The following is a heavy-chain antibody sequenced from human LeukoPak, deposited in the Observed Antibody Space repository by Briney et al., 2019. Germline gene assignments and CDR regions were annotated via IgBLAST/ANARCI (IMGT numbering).Heavy chain of an antibody. J-gene: IGHJ4*02. CDR3: ARVSGYSSGWSSFDY. D-gene: IGHD6-19*01. Sequence: GGSLRLSCAVSGFTVSSNYMSWVRQAPGKGLEWVSVIYSGGSTYYADSVKGRFTISRDNSKNTLYLQMNSLRAEDTAVYYCARVSGYSSGWSSFDYWGQGTLVTVSS. V-gene: IGHV3-53*01. CDR2: IYSGGST. CDR1: GFTVSSNY.